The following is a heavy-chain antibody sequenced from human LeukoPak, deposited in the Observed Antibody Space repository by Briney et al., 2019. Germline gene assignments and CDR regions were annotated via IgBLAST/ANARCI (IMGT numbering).Heavy chain of an antibody. Sequence: ASVTVSCKASGYTFTGYYMHWVRQAPGQGLEWMGWINPNSGGTNYAQKFQGRVTMTRDTSISTAYMELSRLRSDDTAVYFCSRGLDSRKLGYWGQGTLVTVSS. D-gene: IGHD3-22*01. CDR1: GYTFTGYY. CDR3: SRGLDSRKLGY. J-gene: IGHJ4*02. V-gene: IGHV1-2*02. CDR2: INPNSGGT.